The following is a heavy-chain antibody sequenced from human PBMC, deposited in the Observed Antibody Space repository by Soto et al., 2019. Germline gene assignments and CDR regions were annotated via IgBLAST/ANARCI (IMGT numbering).Heavy chain of an antibody. CDR1: CGSFSSYY. D-gene: IGHD6-6*01. J-gene: IGHJ4*02. CDR2: NNHSGST. Sequence: QVQLQQWGAGLLKPSETLSLTCAVYCGSFSSYYWSWIRHPPGKGLEWIGENNHSGSTNYNPSLKSRVTLYVDTSKHQFSLKLSSVTAADAAVYYCARPSRFDCWGQGTLVTVSS. CDR3: ARPSRFDC. V-gene: IGHV4-34*01.